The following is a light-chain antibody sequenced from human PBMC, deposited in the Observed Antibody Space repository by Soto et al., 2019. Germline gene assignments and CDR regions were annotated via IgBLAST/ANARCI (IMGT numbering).Light chain of an antibody. J-gene: IGKJ1*01. CDR1: QSISNH. CDR2: AAS. CDR3: QQSYSSPPT. Sequence: DIQMTQSPSSLSASVEDRVIITCRASQSISNHLNWYQQKPGKAPKLLIFAASSLQSGVPSRFSCSRSGPDFTLTISRLQPEDFATYYCQQSYSSPPTFGQGTKVDIK. V-gene: IGKV1-39*01.